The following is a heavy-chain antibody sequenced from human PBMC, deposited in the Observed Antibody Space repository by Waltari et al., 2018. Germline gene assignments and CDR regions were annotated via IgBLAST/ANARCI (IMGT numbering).Heavy chain of an antibody. CDR2: FDPEEGET. CDR1: GYTLTELS. CDR3: AIDSLSGSYTSSYGMDV. J-gene: IGHJ6*02. V-gene: IGHV1-24*01. Sequence: QVQLVQSGAEVKKPGASVKVSCKVSGYTLTELSMHWVRQAPGKGLEWMGGFDPEEGETIYAQKFQGRVTMTEDTSTDTAYMELSSLRSEDTAVYYCAIDSLSGSYTSSYGMDVWGQGTTVTVSS. D-gene: IGHD3-10*01.